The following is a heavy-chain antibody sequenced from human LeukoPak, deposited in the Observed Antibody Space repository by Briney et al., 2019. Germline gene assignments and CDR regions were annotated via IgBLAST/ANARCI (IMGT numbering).Heavy chain of an antibody. CDR3: ARGGVRGVLQNDY. V-gene: IGHV3-11*06. CDR1: GFTFSDYY. CDR2: ISSSSSYI. J-gene: IGHJ4*02. D-gene: IGHD3-10*01. Sequence: GGSLRLSCAASGFTFSDYYMSWIRQAPGKGLEWVSSISSSSSYIYYADSVKGRFTISRDNAKNSLYLQMNSLRAEDTAVYYCARGGVRGVLQNDYWGQGTLVTVSS.